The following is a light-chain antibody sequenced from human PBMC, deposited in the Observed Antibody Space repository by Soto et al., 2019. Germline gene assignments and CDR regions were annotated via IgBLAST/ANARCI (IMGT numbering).Light chain of an antibody. V-gene: IGKV1-39*01. Sequence: IPMTQSPSTLSASVGDRVTIPFPASQDIGNDLGWYQQKPGKAPKLLIYAASSLQSGVPSRFSGSGSGTDFTLTISSLQPEDFATYYCQQSYSTPRTFGQGTKVDIK. CDR3: QQSYSTPRT. CDR1: QDIGND. J-gene: IGKJ1*01. CDR2: AAS.